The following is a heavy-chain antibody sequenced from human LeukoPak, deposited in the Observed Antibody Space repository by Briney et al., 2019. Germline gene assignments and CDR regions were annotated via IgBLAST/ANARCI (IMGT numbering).Heavy chain of an antibody. CDR1: GFTLSSFW. V-gene: IGHV3-74*01. J-gene: IGHJ4*02. Sequence: TGGSLRLSCAASGFTLSSFWMHWVRQVPGKGLVWVSRINSDGSSTSYADSVKGRFTIFRDNAKNTLHLQMHSLRAEDTAVYYCARGGPSHTFDYWGQGTLATFSS. CDR3: ARGGPSHTFDY. CDR2: INSDGSST.